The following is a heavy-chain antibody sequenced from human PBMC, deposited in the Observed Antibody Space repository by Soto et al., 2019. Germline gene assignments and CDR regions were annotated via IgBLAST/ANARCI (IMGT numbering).Heavy chain of an antibody. CDR2: IYHSGST. V-gene: IGHV4-4*02. D-gene: IGHD6-19*01. J-gene: IGHJ6*02. CDR3: ARYSSGRLGGYYGMDV. CDR1: GGSISSSNW. Sequence: ETLSLTCAVSGGSISSSNWWRWVRQPPGKGLEWIGEIYHSGSTNYNPSLKSRVTISVDKSKNQFSLKLSSVTAADTAVYYCARYSSGRLGGYYGMDVWGQGTTVTVSS.